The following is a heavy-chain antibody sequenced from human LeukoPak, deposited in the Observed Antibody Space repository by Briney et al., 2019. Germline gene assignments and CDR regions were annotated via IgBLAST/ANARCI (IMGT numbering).Heavy chain of an antibody. CDR1: GFSFSYYA. Sequence: PGGSLRLSCAASGFSFSYYAMHWVRQAPGKGLEHVSTISGNGGSAYYADSVKGRFTISRDNSKNTVYLQMGSLRAEDMAVYLCARVPRPCGRSTRCEGAFDVWGQGTMVTVSS. V-gene: IGHV3-64*02. J-gene: IGHJ3*01. CDR3: ARVPRPCGRSTRCEGAFDV. D-gene: IGHD2-2*01. CDR2: ISGNGGSA.